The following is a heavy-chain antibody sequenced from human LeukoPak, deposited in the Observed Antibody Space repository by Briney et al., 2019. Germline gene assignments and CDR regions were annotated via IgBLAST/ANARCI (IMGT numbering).Heavy chain of an antibody. CDR3: ARDHRSGWYSNWFDP. CDR2: ISAYNGNT. CDR1: GYTFTSYG. Sequence: GASVKVSCKASGYTFTSYGISWVRQAPGQGLEWMGWISAYNGNTNYAQKLQGRVTITTDTSTSTAYMELRSLRSDDTAVYYCARDHRSGWYSNWFDPWGQGTLVTVSS. V-gene: IGHV1-18*01. J-gene: IGHJ5*02. D-gene: IGHD6-19*01.